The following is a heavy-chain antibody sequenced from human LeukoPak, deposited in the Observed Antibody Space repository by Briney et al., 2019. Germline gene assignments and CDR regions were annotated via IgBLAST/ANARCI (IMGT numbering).Heavy chain of an antibody. J-gene: IGHJ4*02. CDR1: GFTFSSYA. D-gene: IGHD6-6*01. CDR3: ARVCTEWTSMAAPPPDY. V-gene: IGHV3-30-3*01. Sequence: PGGSLRLSCAASGFTFSSYAMHWVRQAPGKGLEWVAVISYDGSNKYYADSVKGRFTISRDNSKNTLYLQMNSLRAEDTAVYYCARVCTEWTSMAAPPPDYWGQGTLVTVSS. CDR2: ISYDGSNK.